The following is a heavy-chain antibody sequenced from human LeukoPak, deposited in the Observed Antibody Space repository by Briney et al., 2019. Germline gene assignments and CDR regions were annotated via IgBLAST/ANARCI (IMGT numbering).Heavy chain of an antibody. CDR1: GFSLSGYG. CDR3: ARGRGNSYQYFDY. V-gene: IGHV3-33*01. D-gene: IGHD6-6*01. CDR2: ISSDGSNT. Sequence: PGGSLRLSCVASGFSLSGYGMHWVRQAPGKGLEWVAAISSDGSNTYYADSVKGRFTISRDNSKSTLYLQVNSLRAEDTTVYYCARGRGNSYQYFDYWGQGTLVTVSS. J-gene: IGHJ4*02.